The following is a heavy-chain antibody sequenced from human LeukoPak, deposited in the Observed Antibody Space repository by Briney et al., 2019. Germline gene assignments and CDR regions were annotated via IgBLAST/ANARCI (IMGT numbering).Heavy chain of an antibody. Sequence: PGGSLRLSCAASGFTFRNYWMSWVRQAPGKGLEWVANIKQDGSEKYYVDSVKGRFTISRDNAENSLDLQMKSLRAEDMAVYYCARESGYSYGYVKYWGQGTLVTVSS. D-gene: IGHD5-18*01. V-gene: IGHV3-7*01. CDR2: IKQDGSEK. CDR3: ARESGYSYGYVKY. J-gene: IGHJ4*02. CDR1: GFTFRNYW.